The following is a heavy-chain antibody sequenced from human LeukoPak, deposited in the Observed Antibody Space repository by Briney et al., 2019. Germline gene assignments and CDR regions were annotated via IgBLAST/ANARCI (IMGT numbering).Heavy chain of an antibody. CDR3: TRDPSVDYDLLSHWFDP. D-gene: IGHD3-9*01. CDR1: GGTFNSSG. Sequence: ASVKVSCKASGGTFNSSGISWVRQAPGQGLEWMGGIISFFGAAHYIQKFQGRLTITTDESTSTAYMELSSLTSGNTAVYYCTRDPSVDYDLLSHWFDPWGQGTLVTVSS. J-gene: IGHJ5*02. CDR2: IISFFGAA. V-gene: IGHV1-69*05.